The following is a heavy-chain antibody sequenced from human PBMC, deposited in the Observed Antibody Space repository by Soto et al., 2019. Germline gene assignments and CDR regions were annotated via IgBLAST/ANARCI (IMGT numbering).Heavy chain of an antibody. CDR2: MSGSGGGT. V-gene: IGHV3-23*01. J-gene: IGHJ4*02. CDR1: GFTFSNYA. Sequence: PGGSLRLSCAASGFTFSNYAMSWVRQAPGKGLEWVSVMSGSGGGTYYADSVRGRFTISRDNSKNTLYLQMNSLRAEDTAVYYCARAFWTVAGTRYFDYWGQGTLVTVSS. D-gene: IGHD6-19*01. CDR3: ARAFWTVAGTRYFDY.